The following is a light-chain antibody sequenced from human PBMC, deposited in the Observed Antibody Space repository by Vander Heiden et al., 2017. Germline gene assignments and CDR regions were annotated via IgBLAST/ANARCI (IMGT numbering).Light chain of an antibody. CDR3: RQYNNWPYT. Sequence: ERVMTQSPATLSVSPGERATLSCRASQSVSSNLAWYQQKPGQAPRLLIYGASTRATTIPPRFSGSGSGTEFTLTISSLQSEDFAVYYCRQYNNWPYTFGQGTKLENK. J-gene: IGKJ2*01. CDR2: GAS. V-gene: IGKV3-15*01. CDR1: QSVSSN.